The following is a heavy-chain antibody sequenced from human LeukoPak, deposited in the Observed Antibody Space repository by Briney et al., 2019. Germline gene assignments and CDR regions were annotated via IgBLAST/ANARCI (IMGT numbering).Heavy chain of an antibody. V-gene: IGHV4-30-2*01. J-gene: IGHJ4*02. CDR1: GGSISSGGYY. D-gene: IGHD3-10*01. CDR3: ARWLHNRDYFDY. CDR2: IYHSGST. Sequence: SETLSLTCTVSGGSISSGGYYWSWIRQPPGKGLEWIGYIYHSGSTYYNPSLKSRVTISVDRSKNQFSLKLSSVTAADTAVYHCARWLHNRDYFDYWGQGTLVTVSS.